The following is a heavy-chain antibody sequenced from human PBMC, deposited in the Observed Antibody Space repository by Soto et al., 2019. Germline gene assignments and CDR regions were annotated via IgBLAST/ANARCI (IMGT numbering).Heavy chain of an antibody. Sequence: QLQLQESGSGLVKPSQTLSLTCAVSGESISTGGYSWGWIRQPPGKDLEGIGCVHHSGRTYNNPSLRSPVTRSGARSKHRISLKLTSVNAAETAVLFCAREHGSGSYGNDYWGQGTQVIVSS. J-gene: IGHJ4*02. CDR1: GESISTGGYS. D-gene: IGHD3-10*01. CDR3: AREHGSGSYGNDY. CDR2: VHHSGRT. V-gene: IGHV4-30-2*01.